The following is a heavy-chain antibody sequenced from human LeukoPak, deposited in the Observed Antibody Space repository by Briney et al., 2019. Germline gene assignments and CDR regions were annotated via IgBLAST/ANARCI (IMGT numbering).Heavy chain of an antibody. V-gene: IGHV4-61*02. CDR2: IYTSGST. Sequence: SETLSLTCTVSGGSISSGSYYWSWIRQPAGKGLEWIGRIYTSGSTNYNPSLKSRVTISVDTSKNQFPLKLSSVTAADTAVYYCARGLYSSSWWGNWFDPWGQGTLVTVSS. CDR1: GGSISSGSYY. J-gene: IGHJ5*02. CDR3: ARGLYSSSWWGNWFDP. D-gene: IGHD6-13*01.